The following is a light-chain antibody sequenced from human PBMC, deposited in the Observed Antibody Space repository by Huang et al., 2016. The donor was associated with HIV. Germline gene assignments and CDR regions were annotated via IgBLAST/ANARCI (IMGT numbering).Light chain of an antibody. V-gene: IGKV1-9*01. Sequence: IQLTQSPSSLSASVGDSVTITCRASQGIGTYLAWYQQKPGKAPELLIEAASTLQSGVPSRFSGGGSGTIFTLTISNLQPEDFATYYCQQLNSYPLTFGGGTEVEIK. CDR1: QGIGTY. J-gene: IGKJ4*01. CDR2: AAS. CDR3: QQLNSYPLT.